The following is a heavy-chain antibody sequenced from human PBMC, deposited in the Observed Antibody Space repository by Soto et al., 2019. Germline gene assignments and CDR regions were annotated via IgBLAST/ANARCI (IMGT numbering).Heavy chain of an antibody. Sequence: SETLSLTCTVSGGSISSYYWSWIRQPPGKGLEWIGYIYYSGSTNYNPSLKSRVTISVDTSKNQFSLKLSSVTAADTAVYYCARSTPITIFGVVTDDAFDIWGQGTMVTVSS. CDR3: ARSTPITIFGVVTDDAFDI. CDR2: IYYSGST. J-gene: IGHJ3*02. CDR1: GGSISSYY. V-gene: IGHV4-59*01. D-gene: IGHD3-3*01.